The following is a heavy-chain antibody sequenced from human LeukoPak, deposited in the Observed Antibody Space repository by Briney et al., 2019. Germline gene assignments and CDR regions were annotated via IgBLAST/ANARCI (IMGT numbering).Heavy chain of an antibody. CDR2: IIPIFGTA. V-gene: IGHV1-69*05. Sequence: SVKVSCKASGGTFSSYAISWVRQAPGQGLEWMGGIIPIFGTANYAQKFQGRVTITTDESTSTAYMELSSLRSEDAAVYYCARDFGMVYATGYMDVWGKGTTVTVSS. CDR3: ARDFGMVYATGYMDV. D-gene: IGHD2-8*01. J-gene: IGHJ6*03. CDR1: GGTFSSYA.